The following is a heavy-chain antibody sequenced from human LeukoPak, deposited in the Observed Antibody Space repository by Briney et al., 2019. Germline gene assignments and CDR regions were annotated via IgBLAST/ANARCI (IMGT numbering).Heavy chain of an antibody. Sequence: PGGSLRLSCAASGFTFSSYAMSWVRQAPGKGLEWVSAISGSGGSTYYADSVRGRFTISRDNSKNTLYLQMNSLRAEDTALYYCAKDRAPMDATNAFDIWGQGTMVTVSS. CDR1: GFTFSSYA. J-gene: IGHJ3*02. CDR2: ISGSGGST. D-gene: IGHD2-8*01. V-gene: IGHV3-23*01. CDR3: AKDRAPMDATNAFDI.